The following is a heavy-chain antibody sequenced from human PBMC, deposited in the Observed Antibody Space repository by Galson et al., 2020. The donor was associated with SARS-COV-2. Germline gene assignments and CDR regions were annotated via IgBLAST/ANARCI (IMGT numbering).Heavy chain of an antibody. D-gene: IGHD3-9*01. J-gene: IGHJ4*02. CDR2: IYYSGST. CDR3: ARHHSYYDILTDYLGTAGAYYFDY. Sequence: SETLSLTCTVSGGSISSYYWSWIRQPPGKGLEWIGYIYYSGSTNYNPSLKSRVTISVDTSKNQFSLKLSSVTAADTAVYYCARHHSYYDILTDYLGTAGAYYFDYWGQGTLVTVSS. CDR1: GGSISSYY. V-gene: IGHV4-59*08.